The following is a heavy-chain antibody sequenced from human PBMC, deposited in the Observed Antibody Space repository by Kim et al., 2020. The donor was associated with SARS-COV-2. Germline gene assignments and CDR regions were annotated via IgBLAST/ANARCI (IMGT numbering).Heavy chain of an antibody. CDR1: GGSISSSSYY. Sequence: SETLSLTCTVSGGSISSSSYYWGWIRQPPGKGLEWIGSIYYSGSTYYNPSLKSRVTISVDTSKNQFSLKLSSVTAADTAVYYCARQTFGELLYYYYGMDVWGQGTTVTVSS. D-gene: IGHD3-10*01. J-gene: IGHJ6*02. CDR2: IYYSGST. V-gene: IGHV4-39*01. CDR3: ARQTFGELLYYYYGMDV.